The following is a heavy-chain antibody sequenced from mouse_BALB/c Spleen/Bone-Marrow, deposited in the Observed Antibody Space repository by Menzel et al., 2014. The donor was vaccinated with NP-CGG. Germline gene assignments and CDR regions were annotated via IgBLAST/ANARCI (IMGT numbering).Heavy chain of an antibody. D-gene: IGHD1-2*01. CDR3: AREAYYGPDY. J-gene: IGHJ2*01. Sequence: QVQLQQSGAELVKPGASAKLSCKASGYTFTRYWMEWVKQRPGQGLEWIGEINPSNGRTNYNEKFKSKATLTVDKSSSTAYMQLSSLTSEDSAVYYCAREAYYGPDYWGQGTTLTVSS. CDR1: GYTFTRYW. V-gene: IGHV1S81*02. CDR2: INPSNGRT.